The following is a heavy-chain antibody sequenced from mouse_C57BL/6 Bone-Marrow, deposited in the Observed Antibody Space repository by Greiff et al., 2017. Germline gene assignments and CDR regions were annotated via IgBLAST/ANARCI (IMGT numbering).Heavy chain of an antibody. Sequence: VQLQQSGPVLVKPGASVKMSCKASGYTFTDYYMNWVKQSHGKSLEWIGVINPYNGGTSYNQKFKGKATLTVDTSPSTAYMELNSLTSEDSAVYYCARASYDYDGDWGQGTTLTVSS. CDR1: GYTFTDYY. CDR2: INPYNGGT. V-gene: IGHV1-19*01. CDR3: ARASYDYDGD. J-gene: IGHJ2*01. D-gene: IGHD2-4*01.